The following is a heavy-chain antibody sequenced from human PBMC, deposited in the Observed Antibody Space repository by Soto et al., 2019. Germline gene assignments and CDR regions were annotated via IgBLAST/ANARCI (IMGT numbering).Heavy chain of an antibody. D-gene: IGHD4-17*01. J-gene: IGHJ4*02. CDR2: INSDGSST. Sequence: EVHLVESGGGLVQPGGSLRLSCAASGFTFSSYWMHWVRQAPGKGLVWVSRINSDGSSTNYADSVKGRFTISRDNAKNTVYLQMNSLRAEDTAMYYCESSERGIYGDYNWGQGTLVTVSP. V-gene: IGHV3-74*01. CDR3: ESSERGIYGDYN. CDR1: GFTFSSYW.